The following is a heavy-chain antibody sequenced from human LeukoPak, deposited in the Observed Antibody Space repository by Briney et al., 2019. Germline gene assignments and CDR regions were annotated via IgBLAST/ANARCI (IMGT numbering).Heavy chain of an antibody. V-gene: IGHV1-69*01. CDR2: IIPIFGTA. CDR1: GGTFSSYA. D-gene: IGHD2-21*02. J-gene: IGHJ4*02. CDR3: ASIAYCGGDCYSPFDY. Sequence: SVKVSCKASGGTFSSYAISWVRQAPGQGLEWMGGIIPIFGTANYAQKFQGRVTITADESTSTAYMELSSLRSEDTAVYYCASIAYCGGDCYSPFDYWGQGTLVTVSS.